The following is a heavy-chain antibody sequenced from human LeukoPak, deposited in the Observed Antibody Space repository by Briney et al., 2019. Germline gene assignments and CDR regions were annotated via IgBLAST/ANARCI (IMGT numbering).Heavy chain of an antibody. CDR2: IYSGGST. J-gene: IGHJ4*02. D-gene: IGHD5-18*01. V-gene: IGHV3-53*01. CDR3: AREGRGGYSYGYIDY. CDR1: GFTVSSNY. Sequence: GGSLRLSCAASGFTVSSNYMSWVRQAPGKGLEWVSVIYSGGSTYYADSVKGRFTISRDNSKNTLYLQMNSLRAEDTAVYYCAREGRGGYSYGYIDYWGQGTLVTVSS.